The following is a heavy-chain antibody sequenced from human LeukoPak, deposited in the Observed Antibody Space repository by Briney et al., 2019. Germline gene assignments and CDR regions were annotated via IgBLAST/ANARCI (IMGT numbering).Heavy chain of an antibody. J-gene: IGHJ4*02. CDR2: ISGSGGST. Sequence: GGSLRLSCAASGFIFSSYAMSWVRQAPGKGLEWVSAISGSGGSTYYADSVKGRFTISRDNSKNTLYLQMNSLRAEDTAVYYCAKDWTSRPKGYFDYWGQGTLVTVSS. CDR1: GFIFSSYA. CDR3: AKDWTSRPKGYFDY. D-gene: IGHD3/OR15-3a*01. V-gene: IGHV3-23*01.